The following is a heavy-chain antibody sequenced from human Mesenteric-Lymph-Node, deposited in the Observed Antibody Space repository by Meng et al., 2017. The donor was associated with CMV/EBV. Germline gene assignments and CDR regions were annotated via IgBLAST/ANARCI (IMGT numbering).Heavy chain of an antibody. J-gene: IGHJ5*02. D-gene: IGHD4-23*01. CDR3: ARGLSTVGMAGSWCDP. CDR2: INPDGSVK. V-gene: IGHV3-7*01. Sequence: GESLKISCAASSFSISSSYMNWVRQAPGKGLECVANINPDGSVKHYVDSVKGRFSVSRDNAKNSVDLQMNSLRAEDMAVYYCARGLSTVGMAGSWCDPWGQGTLVTVSS. CDR1: SFSISSSY.